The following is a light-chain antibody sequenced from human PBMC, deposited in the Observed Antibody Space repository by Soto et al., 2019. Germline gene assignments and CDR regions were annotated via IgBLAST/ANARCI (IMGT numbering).Light chain of an antibody. CDR2: EVS. V-gene: IGLV2-18*02. CDR1: STDFVGYNR. CDR3: CSYAGDKTYV. Sequence: QSVLTQPPSVSGSPGQSVTISCTGTSTDFVGYNRVSWYQQPPGTAPKLMIYEVSKRPSGVPDRFSGSQPGNTASLTVSGLQAEDEADYYCCSYAGDKTYVFGSGTKLTVL. J-gene: IGLJ1*01.